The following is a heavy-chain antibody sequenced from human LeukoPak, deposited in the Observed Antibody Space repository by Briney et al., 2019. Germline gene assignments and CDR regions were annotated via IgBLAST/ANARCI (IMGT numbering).Heavy chain of an antibody. Sequence: GGSLRLSCAASGFTFSDYYMNWIRQAPGKGLEWVSYSSSAGTIYYADSVKGRFTISRDNAKNSLYLQMNSLRAEDTAVYYCATTHGDFDWLMYYWGQGTLVTVSP. CDR2: SSSAGTI. CDR1: GFTFSDYY. J-gene: IGHJ4*02. D-gene: IGHD3-9*01. V-gene: IGHV3-11*04. CDR3: ATTHGDFDWLMYY.